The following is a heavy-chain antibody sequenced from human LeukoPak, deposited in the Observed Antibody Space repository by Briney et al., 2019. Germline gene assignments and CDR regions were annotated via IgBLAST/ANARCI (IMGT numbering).Heavy chain of an antibody. CDR2: INTNTGNP. J-gene: IGHJ4*02. D-gene: IGHD6-6*01. V-gene: IGHV7-4-1*02. Sequence: GASVTVSCTASGYTFTSYAMNWVRQAPGQGLERMGWINTNTGNPTYAQGFTGRFVFSLDTSVSTAYLQISSLKAEDTAVYYCASTISSSSRYYFDYWGQGTLVTVSS. CDR1: GYTFTSYA. CDR3: ASTISSSSRYYFDY.